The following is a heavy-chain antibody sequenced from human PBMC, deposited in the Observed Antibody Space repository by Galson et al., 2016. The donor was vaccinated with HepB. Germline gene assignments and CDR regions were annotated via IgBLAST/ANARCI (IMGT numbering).Heavy chain of an antibody. CDR1: GFTFSSYG. V-gene: IGHV3-15*01. CDR2: IKRKSDGGTT. CDR3: STGVYVTGTNDC. D-gene: IGHD1-7*01. J-gene: IGHJ4*02. Sequence: SLRLSCAASGFTFSSYGMHWVRQVPGKGLEWVGRIKRKSDGGTTDYAAAVKGRFIISRDDSTDTLYLQMNSLKTEDTGVYYCSTGVYVTGTNDCWGQGTLVTVSS.